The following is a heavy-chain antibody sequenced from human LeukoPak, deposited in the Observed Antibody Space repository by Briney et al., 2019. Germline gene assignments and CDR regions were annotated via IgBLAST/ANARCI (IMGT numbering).Heavy chain of an antibody. D-gene: IGHD3-22*01. CDR1: GVSISSYY. J-gene: IGHJ4*02. CDR3: ARDGHDYYDSSGYYGE. V-gene: IGHV4-4*07. CDR2: IYTSGST. Sequence: SETLSLTCAVSGVSISSYYWSWVRQPAGKGLEWIGHIYTSGSTNYIPSLKSRLTMSVDKSKTQFSLKLSSVPAEDTAVYYCARDGHDYYDSSGYYGEWGQGTLVTVSS.